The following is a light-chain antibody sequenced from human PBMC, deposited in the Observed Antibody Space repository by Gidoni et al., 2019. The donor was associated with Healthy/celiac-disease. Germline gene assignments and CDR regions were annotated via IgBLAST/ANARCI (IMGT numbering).Light chain of an antibody. CDR3: QQSYSTLPT. CDR1: QSISSY. J-gene: IGKJ4*01. CDR2: AAS. Sequence: DIQMTQSPSSLSASVGDRVTITCRASQSISSYLNWYQQKPGKAPKLLIYAASSLQSGVPSRFSGSGSGTDFTLTISSLQPEDFATYYCQQSYSTLPTFGGXTKVGIK. V-gene: IGKV1-39*01.